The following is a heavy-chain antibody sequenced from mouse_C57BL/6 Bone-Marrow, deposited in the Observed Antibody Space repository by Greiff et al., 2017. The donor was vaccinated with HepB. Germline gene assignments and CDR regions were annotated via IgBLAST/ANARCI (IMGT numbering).Heavy chain of an antibody. CDR3: ARAGHWFAY. J-gene: IGHJ3*01. CDR2: ISYEGSN. Sequence: EVQLQESGPGLVKPSQSLSLTCSVTGYSITSGYYWHWIRQFPGNKLEWMGYISYEGSNNYNPSLKNRISITRDTSKNQFFLKLNSVTTEDTATYYCARAGHWFAYWGQGTLVTVSA. D-gene: IGHD3-3*01. CDR1: GYSITSGYY. V-gene: IGHV3-6*01.